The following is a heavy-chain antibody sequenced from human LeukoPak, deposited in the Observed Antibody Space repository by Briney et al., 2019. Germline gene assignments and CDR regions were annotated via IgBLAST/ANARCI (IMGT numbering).Heavy chain of an antibody. CDR1: GFTFSSYA. CDR3: AKLGYCSGGSCYALYDY. Sequence: GGSLRLSCAASGFTFSSYAMSWVRQAPGEGLEWVSAISGSGGSTYYADSVKGRFTISRDNSKNTLYLQMNSLRAEDTAVYYCAKLGYCSGGSCYALYDYWGQGTLVTVSS. D-gene: IGHD2-15*01. J-gene: IGHJ4*02. V-gene: IGHV3-23*01. CDR2: ISGSGGST.